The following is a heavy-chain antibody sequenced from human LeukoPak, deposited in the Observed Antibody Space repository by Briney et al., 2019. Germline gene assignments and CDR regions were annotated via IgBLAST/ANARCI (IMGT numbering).Heavy chain of an antibody. CDR2: INHSGNT. CDR3: ARSSHYDILTGYSEEDAFDI. Sequence: SETLSLTCAVYGESFSSYYWSWIRQPPGKGLEWIGEINHSGNTNYNPSLKSRVTISVDTSKNQFSLKLSSVTAAGTAVYYCARSSHYDILTGYSEEDAFDIWGQGTMVTVSS. D-gene: IGHD3-9*01. CDR1: GESFSSYY. V-gene: IGHV4-34*01. J-gene: IGHJ3*02.